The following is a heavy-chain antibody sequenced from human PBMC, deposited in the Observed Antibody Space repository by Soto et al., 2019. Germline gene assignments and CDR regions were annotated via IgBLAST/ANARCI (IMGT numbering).Heavy chain of an antibody. J-gene: IGHJ4*02. CDR3: ARDFQY. CDR2: INSDGSST. CDR1: GFTFSTFW. V-gene: IGHV3-74*01. Sequence: EVQLVESGGGLVQPGGSLRLSCEASGFTFSTFWMHWVRQAPGKGLLWVSRINSDGSSTYYADSVRGRVTISRDNAKNTLYLQLNSLRPEDTAVYYGARDFQYWGQGTLVTVSS.